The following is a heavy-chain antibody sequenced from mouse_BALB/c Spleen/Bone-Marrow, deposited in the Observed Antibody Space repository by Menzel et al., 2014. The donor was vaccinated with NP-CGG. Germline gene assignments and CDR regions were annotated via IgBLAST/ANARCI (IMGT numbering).Heavy chain of an antibody. J-gene: IGHJ2*01. CDR3: ARQGYYGKGDY. CDR1: GFDFSRYW. Sequence: EVKVEESGGGLVQPGGSLKLSCAASGFDFSRYWMSWVRQAPGKGLEWIGEINPDSSTINYTPSLKDKFIISRDNAKNTLYLQMSRVRSEDTALYYCARQGYYGKGDYWGQGTTLTVSS. V-gene: IGHV4-1*02. CDR2: INPDSSTI. D-gene: IGHD2-1*01.